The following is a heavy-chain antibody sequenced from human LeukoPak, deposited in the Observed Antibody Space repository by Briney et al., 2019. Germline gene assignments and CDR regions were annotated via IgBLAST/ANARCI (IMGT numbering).Heavy chain of an antibody. CDR2: IKNDGSST. CDR1: GVTFSRYW. CDR3: VREPYCSGGSCYTSGFDC. V-gene: IGHV3-74*01. Sequence: GGSLRLSCAASGVTFSRYWMHWVRQAPGKGLVWVSRIKNDGSSTTYADAVKGRFTISRDNAKNTLYLQMHSLRAEDTAVYYCVREPYCSGGSCYTSGFDCWGQGTLVTVSS. J-gene: IGHJ4*02. D-gene: IGHD2-15*01.